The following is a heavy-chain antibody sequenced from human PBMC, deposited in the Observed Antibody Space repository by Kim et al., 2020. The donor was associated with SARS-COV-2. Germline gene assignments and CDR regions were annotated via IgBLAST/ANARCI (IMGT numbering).Heavy chain of an antibody. CDR3: AKETAVYLDP. Sequence: GGSLRLSCAASGFTFSSFAMSWVRQAPGKGLEWVSAVSGSGGTTYYADSVKGRFTISRDNSKNTLYLQMNSLRADDTAVYYCAKETAVYLDPWGQGTLVTVSS. CDR1: GFTFSSFA. D-gene: IGHD2-21*02. J-gene: IGHJ5*02. CDR2: VSGSGGTT. V-gene: IGHV3-23*01.